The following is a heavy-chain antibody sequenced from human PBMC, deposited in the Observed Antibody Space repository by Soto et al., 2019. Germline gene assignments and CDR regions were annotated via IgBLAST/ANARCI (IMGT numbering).Heavy chain of an antibody. CDR1: GGSISSSNW. V-gene: IGHV4-4*02. D-gene: IGHD6-19*01. J-gene: IGHJ6*02. Sequence: SETLSLTCAVSGGSISSSNWWSWVRQPPGKGLEWIGEIYHSGSTNYNPSLKSRVTISVDKSKNQFSLKLSSVTAADTAVYYCARDWTRYSSGWYYGMDVWGQGTTVTVSS. CDR3: ARDWTRYSSGWYYGMDV. CDR2: IYHSGST.